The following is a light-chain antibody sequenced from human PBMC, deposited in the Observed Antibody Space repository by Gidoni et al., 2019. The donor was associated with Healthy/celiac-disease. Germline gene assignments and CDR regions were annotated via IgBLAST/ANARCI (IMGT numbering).Light chain of an antibody. CDR1: QGISNY. CDR3: KKYNSAPPLT. V-gene: IGKV1-27*01. CDR2: AAS. J-gene: IGKJ4*01. Sequence: DVQMTQSPSSLSASVGDRITITCRASQGISNYLAWYHQKPGKVPKLLIYAASTLQSGVPSRSSGSGAGTDFTLTISILQPEDVATYYCKKYNSAPPLTFXGXTKVEIK.